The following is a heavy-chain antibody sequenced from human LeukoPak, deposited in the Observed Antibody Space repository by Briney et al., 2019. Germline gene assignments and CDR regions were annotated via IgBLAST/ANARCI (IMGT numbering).Heavy chain of an antibody. D-gene: IGHD3-9*01. CDR1: GGSISSSSYY. CDR3: ARRALRYFDWLLRDAFDI. Sequence: SETLSLTCTVSGGSISSSSYYWSWIRQPPGKGLEWIGEINHSGSTNYNPSLKSRVTISVDTSKNQFSLKLSSVTAADTAVYYCARRALRYFDWLLRDAFDIWGQGTMVTVSS. V-gene: IGHV4-39*07. CDR2: INHSGST. J-gene: IGHJ3*02.